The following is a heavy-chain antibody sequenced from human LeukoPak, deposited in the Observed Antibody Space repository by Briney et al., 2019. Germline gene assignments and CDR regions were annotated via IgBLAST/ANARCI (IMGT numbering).Heavy chain of an antibody. D-gene: IGHD5-18*01. Sequence: GGSLRLSCEASGFTFRLYEMNWVRQAPGKGLEWVSYICSTGSTIYYADSVKGRFTISRDNAKNSLDVQMNSLRAEDTAVYYCVRGYTYNSDYFDYWGQGALVTVSS. J-gene: IGHJ4*02. CDR1: GFTFRLYE. CDR2: ICSTGSTI. CDR3: VRGYTYNSDYFDY. V-gene: IGHV3-48*03.